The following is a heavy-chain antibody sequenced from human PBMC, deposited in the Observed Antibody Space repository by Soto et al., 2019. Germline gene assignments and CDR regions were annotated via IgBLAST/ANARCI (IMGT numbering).Heavy chain of an antibody. CDR2: IIPIFGTA. CDR1: GGTFSSYA. D-gene: IGHD5-18*01. CDR3: ASDTAMAYWFDP. Sequence: ASVKVSCKASGGTFSSYAISWVRQAPGQGLEWMGGIIPIFGTANYAQKFQGRVTITADKSTSTAYMELSSLRSEDTAVYYCASDTAMAYWFDPWGQGTLVTVSS. V-gene: IGHV1-69*06. J-gene: IGHJ5*02.